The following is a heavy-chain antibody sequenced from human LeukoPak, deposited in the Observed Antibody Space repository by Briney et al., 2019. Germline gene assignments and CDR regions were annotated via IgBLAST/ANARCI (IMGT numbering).Heavy chain of an antibody. CDR2: IYHSGST. J-gene: IGHJ4*02. V-gene: IGHV4-4*02. CDR1: GGSISSSNW. Sequence: SETLSLTCAVSGGSISSSNWWSWVRQPPGKGLEWIGEIYHSGSTNYNPSLKSRVTISVDTSKNQFSLKLSSVTAADTAVYYCARDSRPFDFDYWGQGTLVTVSS. CDR3: ARDSRPFDFDY.